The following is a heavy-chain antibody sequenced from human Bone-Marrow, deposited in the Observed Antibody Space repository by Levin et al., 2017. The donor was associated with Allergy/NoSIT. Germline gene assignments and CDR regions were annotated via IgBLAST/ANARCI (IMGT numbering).Heavy chain of an antibody. Sequence: GESLKISCAASGFTFSNYPMHWVRPAPGKGLGWVAILSYDGNNKYYADSVRGRFTISRDNSENTLFLQMNNLRPDDTAVYYCARDWRDGFDPWGQGTLVTVSS. CDR1: GFTFSNYP. V-gene: IGHV3-30*04. CDR3: ARDWRDGFDP. J-gene: IGHJ5*02. CDR2: LSYDGNNK.